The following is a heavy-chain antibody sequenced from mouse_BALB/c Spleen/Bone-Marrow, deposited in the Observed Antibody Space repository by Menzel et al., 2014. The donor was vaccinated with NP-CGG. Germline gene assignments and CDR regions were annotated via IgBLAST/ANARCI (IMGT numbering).Heavy chain of an antibody. J-gene: IGHJ4*01. D-gene: IGHD2-3*01. Sequence: QVQLQQSGPELVKPGAPVKISCKASGYAFSSSWMNWVKQRPGQGLEWIGRIYPGDGDTKYNGKFKGKATLTADKSSSTAYMQLSSLTSVDSAVYFCARSDGYRDMDYWGQGTSVTVSS. CDR2: IYPGDGDT. CDR1: GYAFSSSW. V-gene: IGHV1-82*01. CDR3: ARSDGYRDMDY.